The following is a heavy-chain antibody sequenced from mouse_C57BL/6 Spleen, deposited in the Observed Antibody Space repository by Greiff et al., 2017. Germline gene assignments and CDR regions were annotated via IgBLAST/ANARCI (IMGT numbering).Heavy chain of an antibody. CDR1: GYTFTSYW. J-gene: IGHJ2*01. V-gene: IGHV1-52*01. D-gene: IGHD1-1*02. Sequence: QVQLQQPGAELVRPGSSVKLSCKASGYTFTSYWMHWVKQRPIQGLEWIGNFDPSDSETNYNQKFKDKATLTVDKSSSTAYMQLSSLTSEDSAVYYCARSVERGGCFDYWGQGTTLTVSS. CDR2: FDPSDSET. CDR3: ARSVERGGCFDY.